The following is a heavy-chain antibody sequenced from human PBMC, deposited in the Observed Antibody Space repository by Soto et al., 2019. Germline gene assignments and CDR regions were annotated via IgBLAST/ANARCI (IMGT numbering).Heavy chain of an antibody. J-gene: IGHJ3*02. V-gene: IGHV3-23*01. CDR3: AKTTDGWFSAFEI. CDR2: ISGSGTSA. Sequence: EVQLLESGGGLVQPGGCLRLSCAASGFIFSSYAMRWVRQAPGKGLEWVSAISGSGTSAYYADSVKGRFTFSRDNSKSTMYLQISSLRAEDTAVYYCAKTTDGWFSAFEIWGQGTMVTVSS. CDR1: GFIFSSYA. D-gene: IGHD6-19*01.